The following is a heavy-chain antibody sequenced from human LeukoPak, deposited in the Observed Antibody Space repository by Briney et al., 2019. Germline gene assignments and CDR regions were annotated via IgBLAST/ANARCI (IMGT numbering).Heavy chain of an antibody. J-gene: IGHJ6*03. CDR3: AKVGDGDYGLYYYYMDV. CDR1: GFTFSSYA. V-gene: IGHV3-23*01. Sequence: PGGSRRLSCAASGFTFSSYAMSWVRQAPGKGLEWVSAISGSGGSTYYADSVEGRFTISRDNSKNTLYLQMNSLRAEDTAVYYCAKVGDGDYGLYYYYMDVWGKGTTVTVSS. D-gene: IGHD4-17*01. CDR2: ISGSGGST.